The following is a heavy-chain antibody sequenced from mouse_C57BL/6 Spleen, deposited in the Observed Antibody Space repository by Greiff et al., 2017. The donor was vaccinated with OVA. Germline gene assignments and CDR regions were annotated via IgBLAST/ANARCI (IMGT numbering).Heavy chain of an antibody. CDR2: IYPGSGNT. J-gene: IGHJ4*01. CDR1: GYTFTDYY. V-gene: IGHV1-76*01. CDR3: ARGGVYYGSSPYYYAMDY. Sequence: QVQLQQSGAELVRPGASVKLSCKASGYTFTDYYINWVKQRPGQGLEWIARIYPGSGNTYYNEKFKGKATLTAEKSSSTAYMQLSSLTSEDSAVYFCARGGVYYGSSPYYYAMDYWGQGTSVTVSS. D-gene: IGHD1-1*01.